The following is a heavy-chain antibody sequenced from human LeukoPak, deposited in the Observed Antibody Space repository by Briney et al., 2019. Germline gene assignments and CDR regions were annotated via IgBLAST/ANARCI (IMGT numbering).Heavy chain of an antibody. Sequence: GGSLRLSCAASGFTFNNYEMNWVRQAPGKGREGVSYISSTSGTKDYADSVKGRFTVSRHSAKGSLYLQMNSPKTEDTAVYFCSRALYDSRDSDAVDLGGQNKMVTVSS. CDR2: ISSTSGTK. CDR1: GFTFNNYE. V-gene: IGHV3-48*03. J-gene: IGHJ3*01. D-gene: IGHD3-22*01. CDR3: SRALYDSRDSDAVDL.